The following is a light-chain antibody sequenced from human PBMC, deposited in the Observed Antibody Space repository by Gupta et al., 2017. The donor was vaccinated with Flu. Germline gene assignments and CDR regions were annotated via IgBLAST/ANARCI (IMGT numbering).Light chain of an antibody. J-gene: IGKJ4*01. CDR3: QEARRLPYT. CDR2: AAS. CDR1: QVGNSW. V-gene: IGKV1-12*01. Sequence: PLTQSPSSVSVSVGDSVTITCRTSQVGNSWLAWYQQKPGKAPELLIYAASRLQSGVPARFSGSGSGTDFTLKITSVEAEDVATYYCQEARRLPYTFGRGTKVEIK.